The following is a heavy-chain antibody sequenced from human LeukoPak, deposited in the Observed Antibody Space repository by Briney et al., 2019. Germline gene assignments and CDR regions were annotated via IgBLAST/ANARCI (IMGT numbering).Heavy chain of an antibody. CDR2: IKTDGSIT. Sequence: GGSLRLSCAASGFTFSSYWMCWVRQDPGKGLAWVSCIKTDGSITAYAGSVKGRFTISRDNAKNTLYLQMNSLRADDTAVYYCARDPAEMATGWYFDLWGRGTLVTVSS. J-gene: IGHJ2*01. D-gene: IGHD5-24*01. V-gene: IGHV3-74*01. CDR1: GFTFSSYW. CDR3: ARDPAEMATGWYFDL.